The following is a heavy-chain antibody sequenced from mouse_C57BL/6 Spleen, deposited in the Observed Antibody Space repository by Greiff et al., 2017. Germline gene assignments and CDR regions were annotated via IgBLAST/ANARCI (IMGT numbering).Heavy chain of an antibody. D-gene: IGHD1-1*01. J-gene: IGHJ1*03. V-gene: IGHV1-9*01. Sequence: VQLQQSGAELMKPGASVKLSCKATGYTFTGYWIEWVKQRPGHGLEWIGEILPGSGSTNYNEKFKGKATFTADTSSNTAYMQLSSLTTEDSAIYYCARGWSHYYGSSYARGDVWGTGTTVTVSS. CDR3: ARGWSHYYGSSYARGDV. CDR1: GYTFTGYW. CDR2: ILPGSGST.